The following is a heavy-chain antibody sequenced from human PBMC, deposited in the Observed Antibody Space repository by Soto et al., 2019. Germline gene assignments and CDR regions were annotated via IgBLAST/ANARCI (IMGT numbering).Heavy chain of an antibody. CDR1: GFTFSSYG. CDR3: ARDSHVGSGWQLTADY. D-gene: IGHD6-19*01. J-gene: IGHJ4*02. CDR2: IWYDGSKK. V-gene: IGHV3-33*01. Sequence: GGSLRLSCAASGFTFSSYGMHWVRQAPGKGLEWVAVIWYDGSKKYYAESVKGRFTISRDNSKNTLYLQMNNLRAEDTAVYYCARDSHVGSGWQLTADYWGQGTLVTVSS.